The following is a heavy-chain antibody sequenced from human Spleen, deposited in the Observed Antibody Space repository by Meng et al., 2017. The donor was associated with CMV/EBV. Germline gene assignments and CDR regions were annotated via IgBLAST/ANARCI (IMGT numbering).Heavy chain of an antibody. Sequence: LSLTCAASGFTSSSYEMNWVRQAPGKGLEWVSYISLSGNTIYYADSVKGRFTISRDNAKNSLYLQMNSLRAEDTAIYYCARRHRMDVWGRGTTVTVSS. CDR1: GFTSSSYE. J-gene: IGHJ6*02. V-gene: IGHV3-48*03. CDR3: ARRHRMDV. CDR2: ISLSGNTI.